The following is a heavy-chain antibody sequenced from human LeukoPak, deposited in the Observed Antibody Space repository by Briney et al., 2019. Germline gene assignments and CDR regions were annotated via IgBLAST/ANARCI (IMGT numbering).Heavy chain of an antibody. V-gene: IGHV3-23*01. Sequence: HPGGSLRLSCAASGFTFSNYAMRWVRQAPGKGLEWVSGISGSGDSIYYADSVKGRFTISRDNAKNSLYLQMNSLRAEDTALYYCARSGYCSGGSCYRRYYYMDVWGKGTTVTVSS. J-gene: IGHJ6*03. D-gene: IGHD2-15*01. CDR3: ARSGYCSGGSCYRRYYYMDV. CDR2: ISGSGDSI. CDR1: GFTFSNYA.